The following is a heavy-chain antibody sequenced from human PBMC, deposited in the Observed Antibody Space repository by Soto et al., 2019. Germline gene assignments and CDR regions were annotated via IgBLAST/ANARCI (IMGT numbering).Heavy chain of an antibody. D-gene: IGHD6-19*01. CDR2: IYFTGST. CDR3: ARDWGSSGWPN. Sequence: PSETLSLTCTVSGGSISSGDYYWSWIRQHPGKGLDWGGYIYFTGSTLYNPSLKSRLAMSLDTSKNQFSLKLGSVTAADTAIYYCARDWGSSGWPNWGPGTLVTVSS. CDR1: GGSISSGDYY. J-gene: IGHJ4*02. V-gene: IGHV4-31*03.